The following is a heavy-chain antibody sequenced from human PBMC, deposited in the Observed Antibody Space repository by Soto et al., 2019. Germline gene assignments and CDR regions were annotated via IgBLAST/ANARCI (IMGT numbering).Heavy chain of an antibody. CDR3: ARDTGYSYGAAYDY. J-gene: IGHJ4*02. D-gene: IGHD5-18*01. Sequence: SETLSLTCAVYGGSFSSYYWNWIRQPAGKGLEWIGRIFNGGSTSYNPSLKSRVTMSLDTSKNQFSLKLTSVAAADTAVYYCARDTGYSYGAAYDYWGQGTLVTVSS. V-gene: IGHV4-4*07. CDR1: GGSFSSYY. CDR2: IFNGGST.